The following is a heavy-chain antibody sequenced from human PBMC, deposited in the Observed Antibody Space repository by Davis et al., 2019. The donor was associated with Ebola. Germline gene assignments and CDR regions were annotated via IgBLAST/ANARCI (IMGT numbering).Heavy chain of an antibody. Sequence: ASVKASCKASGYTFTSYGISWVRQAPGQGLEWMGWISAYNGNTNYAQKLQGRVTMTTDTSTSTAYMELRSLRSDDTAVYYCARCSGSRHYYYYYGMDVWGQGTTVTVSS. D-gene: IGHD1-26*01. CDR3: ARCSGSRHYYYYYGMDV. V-gene: IGHV1-18*01. CDR2: ISAYNGNT. CDR1: GYTFTSYG. J-gene: IGHJ6*02.